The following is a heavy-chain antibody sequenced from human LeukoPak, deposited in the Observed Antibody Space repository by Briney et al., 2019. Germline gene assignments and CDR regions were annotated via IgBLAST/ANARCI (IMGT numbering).Heavy chain of an antibody. CDR2: IRSKANSYAT. Sequence: GGSLRLSCAASGFTFSGSAMHWVRQASGKGLEWVGRIRSKANSYATAYAASVKGRFTISRDDSKDTAYLQMNSLKTEDTAVHYCTRHGDTYYDILGFHMDVWGKGTTVTVSS. J-gene: IGHJ6*03. CDR3: TRHGDTYYDILGFHMDV. CDR1: GFTFSGSA. D-gene: IGHD3-22*01. V-gene: IGHV3-73*01.